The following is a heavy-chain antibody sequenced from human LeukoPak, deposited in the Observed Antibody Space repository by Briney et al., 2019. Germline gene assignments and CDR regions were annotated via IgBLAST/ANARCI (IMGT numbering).Heavy chain of an antibody. Sequence: SVKVSCKASGGTFRSYAISWVRQAPGHALEWMGRIIPLFGTANYAQKIQGRATINTDESTSTAYMELSSLRSEDTAVYYCARDDGGWSHRGGYFDYWGQGTLVTVSS. CDR1: GGTFRSYA. V-gene: IGHV1-69*05. CDR3: ARDDGGWSHRGGYFDY. J-gene: IGHJ4*02. CDR2: IIPLFGTA. D-gene: IGHD6-19*01.